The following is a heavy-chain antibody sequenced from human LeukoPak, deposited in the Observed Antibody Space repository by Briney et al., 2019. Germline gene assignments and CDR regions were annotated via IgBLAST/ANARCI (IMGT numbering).Heavy chain of an antibody. V-gene: IGHV1-46*01. J-gene: IGHJ6*02. D-gene: IGHD5-12*01. Sequence: ASVKVSCKASGYTFTSYYMHWVRQAPGQGLEWMGIINPSGGSTSYAQKFQGRVTMTRDTSTSTVYMELSSLRSEDTAVYYCASIVATIPSWYGMDVWGQGTTVTVSS. CDR1: GYTFTSYY. CDR2: INPSGGST. CDR3: ASIVATIPSWYGMDV.